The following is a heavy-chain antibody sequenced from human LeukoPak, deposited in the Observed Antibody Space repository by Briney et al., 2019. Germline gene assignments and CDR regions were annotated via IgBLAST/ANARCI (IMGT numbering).Heavy chain of an antibody. V-gene: IGHV3-11*03. CDR3: ARSVAGDDAFDI. CDR1: GFSISGYY. D-gene: IGHD6-19*01. CDR2: ISGGSSFT. J-gene: IGHJ3*02. Sequence: PGGSLRLSCAASGFSISGYYMSWIRQAPGKGLEWVSYISGGSSFTNSADSVKGRFTVSRDNARNSLYLQMNSLRAEDTAVYLCARSVAGDDAFDIWGQGTVVTVSS.